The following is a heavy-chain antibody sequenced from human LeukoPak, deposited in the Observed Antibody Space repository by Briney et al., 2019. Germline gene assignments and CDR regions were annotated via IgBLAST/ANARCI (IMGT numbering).Heavy chain of an antibody. Sequence: PSETLTLSCAAYGGTFSGYYLNWIRQPPGKGLEWIGEINHSGSTKYNPFLRSRVTITVDTSKNQFSLKLSAVTAADTGVYYCARVVTRRYCSSTRWRRFDYWGQGTLVTVSS. CDR1: GGTFSGYY. CDR3: ARVVTRRYCSSTRWRRFDY. J-gene: IGHJ4*02. D-gene: IGHD2-2*01. CDR2: INHSGST. V-gene: IGHV4-34*01.